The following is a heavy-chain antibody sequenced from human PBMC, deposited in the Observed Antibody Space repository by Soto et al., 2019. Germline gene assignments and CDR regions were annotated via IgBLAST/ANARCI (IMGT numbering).Heavy chain of an antibody. CDR2: INAGNGNT. D-gene: IGHD6-13*01. CDR1: GYTFTSYA. CDR3: ARGGRSSSWYDYYYYMDV. J-gene: IGHJ6*03. V-gene: IGHV1-3*01. Sequence: ASVKVSCKASGYTFTSYAMHWVRQAPGQRLEWMGRINAGNGNTKYSQKFQGRVTITRDTSASTAYMELSSLRSEDTAVYYCARGGRSSSWYDYYYYMDVWGKGTTVTVSS.